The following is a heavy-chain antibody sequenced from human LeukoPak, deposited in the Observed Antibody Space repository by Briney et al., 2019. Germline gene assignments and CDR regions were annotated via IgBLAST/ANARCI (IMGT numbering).Heavy chain of an antibody. CDR1: GLTFSDYY. J-gene: IGHJ4*02. CDR2: IGSSGRTI. Sequence: GGSLRLSCAASGLTFSDYYMTWIRQAPGKGLEWVAYIGSSGRTIYSADSVKGRFTVSTDNAKHSLFLHMNSLRAEDTAIYYCAIQITMIVVVPYFDYWGQGTLVTVSS. CDR3: AIQITMIVVVPYFDY. D-gene: IGHD3-22*01. V-gene: IGHV3-11*04.